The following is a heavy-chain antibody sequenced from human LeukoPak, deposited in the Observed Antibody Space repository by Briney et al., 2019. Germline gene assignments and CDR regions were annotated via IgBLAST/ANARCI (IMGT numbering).Heavy chain of an antibody. V-gene: IGHV4-59*12. CDR1: GGSISSYY. CDR3: ASLPYCTNGICNPFDY. J-gene: IGHJ4*02. D-gene: IGHD2-8*01. Sequence: SETLSLTCTVSGGSISSYYWSWIRQPPGQGLEWIGYIHYSGSTNYNPSLKSRVTISVDTSKNQFSLKLSSVTAADTAVYYCASLPYCTNGICNPFDYWGQGTLVTVSS. CDR2: IHYSGST.